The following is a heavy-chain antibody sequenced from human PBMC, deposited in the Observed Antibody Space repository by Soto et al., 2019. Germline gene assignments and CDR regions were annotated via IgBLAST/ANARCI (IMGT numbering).Heavy chain of an antibody. CDR2: ISPMVGAA. CDR3: AGEAQGPPPAFVY. V-gene: IGHV1-69*19. Sequence: QVQLVQSGAEMKKPGSSVKVSCQSSGGTFNTYAMNWVRQAPGQGPEWMGDISPMVGAANYAPKFQGRVTISPGGSTGTSDLPLRSLTSEATALFFWAGEAQGPPPAFVYWGQGTLVTVSS. J-gene: IGHJ4*02. CDR1: GGTFNTYA.